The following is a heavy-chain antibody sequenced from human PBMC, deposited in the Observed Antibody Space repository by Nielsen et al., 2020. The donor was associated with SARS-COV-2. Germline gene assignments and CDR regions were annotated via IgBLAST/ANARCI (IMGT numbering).Heavy chain of an antibody. CDR3: AKEPYGSGSY. Sequence: WIRQPPGKGLEWIGYIYYSGSTYYNPSLKSRVTISVDTSKNQFSLKLSSVTAADTAVYYCAKEPYGSGSYWGQGTLVTVSS. CDR2: IYYSGST. J-gene: IGHJ4*02. V-gene: IGHV4-30-4*01. D-gene: IGHD3-10*01.